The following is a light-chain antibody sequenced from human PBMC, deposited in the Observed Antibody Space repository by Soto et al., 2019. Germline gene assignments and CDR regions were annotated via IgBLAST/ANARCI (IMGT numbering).Light chain of an antibody. V-gene: IGLV2-14*01. CDR2: EVS. Sequence: QSVLTQPASVSGSPGQSITISCTGTSSGVGTYNYVSWYQQYPGKAPKLIIYEVSDRPSGVSNRFSGSKSGNTASLTISGLQAEDEADYYCSSYTSTSTLYVFGTGTKSPS. CDR3: SSYTSTSTLYV. CDR1: SSGVGTYNY. J-gene: IGLJ1*01.